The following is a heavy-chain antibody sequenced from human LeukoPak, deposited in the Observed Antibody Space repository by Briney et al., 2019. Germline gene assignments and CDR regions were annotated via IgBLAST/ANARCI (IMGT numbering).Heavy chain of an antibody. CDR1: GGSISGYY. D-gene: IGHD2-2*01. V-gene: IGHV4-4*07. Sequence: SETLSLTCTVSGGSISGYYWSWIRQPAGKGLEWIGRIYTSGSTNYNPSLKSRVTMSVDTSKNQFSLKLSSVTAADTAVYYCARDGFKYCSSTSCHYYYYYIDVWGKGTTVTVSS. J-gene: IGHJ6*03. CDR2: IYTSGST. CDR3: ARDGFKYCSSTSCHYYYYYIDV.